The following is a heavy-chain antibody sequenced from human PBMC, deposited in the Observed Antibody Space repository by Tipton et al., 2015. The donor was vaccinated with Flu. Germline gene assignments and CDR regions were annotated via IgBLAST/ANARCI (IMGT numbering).Heavy chain of an antibody. CDR3: ARDGAGYNGAFDM. V-gene: IGHV1-2*02. D-gene: IGHD5-24*01. CDR1: GYTFTAHY. Sequence: QLVQSGAELKKPGASVKVSCKGSGYTFTAHYMHWVRQAPGQGLEWMGWINANDNGTRYPQKFQGRVSTTRDTSISTVYMELSRLSSDDTAMYYCARDGAGYNGAFDMWGQGTMVTVSS. J-gene: IGHJ3*02. CDR2: INANDNGT.